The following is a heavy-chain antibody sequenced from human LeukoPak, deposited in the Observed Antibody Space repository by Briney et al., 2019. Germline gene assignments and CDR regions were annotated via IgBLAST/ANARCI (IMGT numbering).Heavy chain of an antibody. CDR1: GFTFSSYG. V-gene: IGHV3-23*01. J-gene: IGHJ2*01. Sequence: GGSLRLSCAASGFTFSSYGMHWVRQAPGKGLEWVSSIAGSGRYTYYADSVKGRFTISRDNSKNTLYLQMNSLRAEDTAVYYCARNPYDSSGYKAPYWHFDLWGRGTLVTVSS. D-gene: IGHD3-22*01. CDR3: ARNPYDSSGYKAPYWHFDL. CDR2: IAGSGRYT.